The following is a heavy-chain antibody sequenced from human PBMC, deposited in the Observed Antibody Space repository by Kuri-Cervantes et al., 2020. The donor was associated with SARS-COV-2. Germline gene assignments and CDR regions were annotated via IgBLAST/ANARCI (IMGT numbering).Heavy chain of an antibody. Sequence: SETLSLTCTVSGGSISSSSYYWGWIRQPPGKGLEWIGSIYYSGSTYYNPSLKSRVTISVDTSKNQFSLKLSSVTAADKAVYYCARSRAMIVAQADAFDIWGQGTMVTVSS. D-gene: IGHD3-22*01. J-gene: IGHJ3*02. CDR3: ARSRAMIVAQADAFDI. CDR1: GGSISSSSYY. CDR2: IYYSGST. V-gene: IGHV4-39*01.